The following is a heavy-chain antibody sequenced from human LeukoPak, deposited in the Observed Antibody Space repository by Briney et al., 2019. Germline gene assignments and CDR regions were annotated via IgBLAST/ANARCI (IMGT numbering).Heavy chain of an antibody. D-gene: IGHD5-24*01. CDR2: IYYSGST. CDR1: GGSISSYY. J-gene: IGHJ3*02. V-gene: IGHV4-59*01. Sequence: MASETLSLTCTVSGGSISSYYWSWIRQPPGKGLEWIGYIYYSGSTNYNPSLKSRVTISVDTSKNQFSLKLNSVTAADTAVYYCARDQVRDGYNYWNAFDIWGQGTMVTVSS. CDR3: ARDQVRDGYNYWNAFDI.